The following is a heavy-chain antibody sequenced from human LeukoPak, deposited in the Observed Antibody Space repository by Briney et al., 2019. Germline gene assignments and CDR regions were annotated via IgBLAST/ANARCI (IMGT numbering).Heavy chain of an antibody. J-gene: IGHJ4*02. CDR1: GGSISSSSYY. V-gene: IGHV4-39*07. CDR3: ARGSSLYDY. D-gene: IGHD6-13*01. Sequence: SETLSLTCTVSGGSISSSSYYWGWIRQPPGKGLEWIGSIYYSGSTYHNPSLKSRVTISVDTSKNQFSLHLTSVTAADTAVYYCARGSSLYDYWGQGTLVTVSS. CDR2: IYYSGST.